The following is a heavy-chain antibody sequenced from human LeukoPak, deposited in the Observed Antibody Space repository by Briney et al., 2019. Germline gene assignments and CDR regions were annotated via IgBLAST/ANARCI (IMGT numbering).Heavy chain of an antibody. CDR2: IYYSGST. J-gene: IGHJ4*02. CDR3: ARVTSSSWSYYFDS. Sequence: SETLALTCTVSGRSISIYYWIWIRQPPGKALEGSGDIYYSGSTNYTPSLKSRVTISVDTSKNHFSLKLSSVTAADTAVYYWARVTSSSWSYYFDSWGQGTLVTVSS. V-gene: IGHV4-59*08. CDR1: GRSISIYY. D-gene: IGHD6-13*01.